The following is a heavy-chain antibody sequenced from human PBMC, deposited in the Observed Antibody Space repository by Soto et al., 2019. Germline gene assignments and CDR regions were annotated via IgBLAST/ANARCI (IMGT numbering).Heavy chain of an antibody. CDR1: GFTFTSSA. CDR2: IVVGSGNT. J-gene: IGHJ6*02. V-gene: IGHV1-58*02. D-gene: IGHD4-17*01. CDR3: AAEPLTTVTPMGNYYYGMDV. Sequence: QMQLVQSGPEVKKPGTSVKVSCKASGFTFTSSAMQWVRQARGQRLEWIGWIVVGSGNTNYAQKFQERVTITRDMSTSTAYMELSSLRSEDTAVYYCAAEPLTTVTPMGNYYYGMDVWGQGTTVTVSS.